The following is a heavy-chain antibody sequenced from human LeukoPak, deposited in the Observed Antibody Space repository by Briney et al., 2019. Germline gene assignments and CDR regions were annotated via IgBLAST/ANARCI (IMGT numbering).Heavy chain of an antibody. CDR2: ISSSSSTI. D-gene: IGHD6-19*01. Sequence: PGGSLRLSCAASGFTFSSYSMNWVRQAPGKGLEWVSYISSSSSTIYYADSVKGRFTISRDDAKNSLYLQMNSLRDEDTAVYYCARDWEAVAGPFDYWGQGTLLAVSS. CDR1: GFTFSSYS. J-gene: IGHJ4*02. CDR3: ARDWEAVAGPFDY. V-gene: IGHV3-48*02.